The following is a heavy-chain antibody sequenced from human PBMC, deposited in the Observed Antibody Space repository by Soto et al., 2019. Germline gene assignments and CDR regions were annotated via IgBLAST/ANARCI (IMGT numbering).Heavy chain of an antibody. D-gene: IGHD2-15*01. V-gene: IGHV1-18*01. CDR3: AREYVGPARDWYFDL. CDR1: GYTFTSYG. CDR2: ISAYNGNT. J-gene: IGHJ2*01. Sequence: QVQLVQSGAEVKKPGASVKVSCKASGYTFTSYGISWVRQAPGQGREWMGWISAYNGNTNYAQKLQGRVTMTTDTSTSTDYMELRSLSSDDTAVYYCAREYVGPARDWYFDLWGRGTLVTVSS.